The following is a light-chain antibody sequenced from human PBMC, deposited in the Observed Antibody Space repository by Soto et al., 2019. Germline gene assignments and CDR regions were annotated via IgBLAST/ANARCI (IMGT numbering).Light chain of an antibody. Sequence: QSVLTQPASVSGSPGQSIAISCTGTSSDVGNYNLVSWYQQHPGKAPKLMIYEGTKRPSGVSDRFSGSKSGNTASLTISGLQAEDEADYYWWSYASSSTYVFGTGTKVTVL. J-gene: IGLJ1*01. CDR3: WSYASSSTYV. CDR2: EGT. CDR1: SSDVGNYNL. V-gene: IGLV2-23*01.